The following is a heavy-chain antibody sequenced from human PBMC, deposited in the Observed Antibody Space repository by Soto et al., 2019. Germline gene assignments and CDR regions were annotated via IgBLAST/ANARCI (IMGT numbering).Heavy chain of an antibody. CDR3: ARGLSLRQQWLQRGHGFDP. CDR1: GESFSGYY. Sequence: SETLSLTCAVSGESFSGYYWSWIRQPPGKGLEWIGEINHSGSTDYNPSLKSRVTISVDTSKNQLSLKLSSVTAADTAVYYCARGLSLRQQWLQRGHGFDPCGQGTLLTVSS. J-gene: IGHJ5*02. D-gene: IGHD6-19*01. V-gene: IGHV4-34*01. CDR2: INHSGST.